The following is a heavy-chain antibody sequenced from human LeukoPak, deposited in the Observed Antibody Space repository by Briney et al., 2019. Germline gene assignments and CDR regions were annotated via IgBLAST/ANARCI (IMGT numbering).Heavy chain of an antibody. CDR3: ARRVLMSSTGVPDTWLDP. CDR2: IDYRGST. Sequence: PSETLSLTCTVSGGSISNYYWNWIRQPPGKGLEWSGYIDYRGSTNYNPSLKSRVTISVDTSKNQFSLSLGSVTAADTAIYYCARRVLMSSTGVPDTWLDPWGQGTLVTVSS. J-gene: IGHJ5*02. D-gene: IGHD2-8*01. V-gene: IGHV4-59*08. CDR1: GGSISNYY.